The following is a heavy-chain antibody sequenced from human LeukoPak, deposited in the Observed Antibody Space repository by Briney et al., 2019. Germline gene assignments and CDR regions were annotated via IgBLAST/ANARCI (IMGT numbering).Heavy chain of an antibody. V-gene: IGHV5-51*01. D-gene: IGHD1-26*01. J-gene: IGHJ4*02. CDR1: GYSFTNYW. CDR2: IYPGDSNT. Sequence: GESLKISCKASGYSFTNYWIGWVRQMPGKGLEWMGIIYPGDSNTRYSPSFQGQVPFSADKSLSTAFLQWSSLKASDTAMYYCAKQGDHFDYWGQGTLVTVSS. CDR3: AKQGDHFDY.